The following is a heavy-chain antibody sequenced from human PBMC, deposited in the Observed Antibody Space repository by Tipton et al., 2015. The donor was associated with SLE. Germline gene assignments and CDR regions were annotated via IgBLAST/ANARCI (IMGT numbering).Heavy chain of an antibody. V-gene: IGHV4-34*01. Sequence: TLSLTCEVYGGSFSGYYWSWIRQPPGKGLEWIGEINHRGSTNYNPSLKSRVTISVDTSKNQFSLKLSSVTAADTAVYYCASGKYDQGDDYWGQGTLVTVSP. D-gene: IGHD3-16*01. CDR2: INHRGST. CDR1: GGSFSGYY. CDR3: ASGKYDQGDDY. J-gene: IGHJ4*02.